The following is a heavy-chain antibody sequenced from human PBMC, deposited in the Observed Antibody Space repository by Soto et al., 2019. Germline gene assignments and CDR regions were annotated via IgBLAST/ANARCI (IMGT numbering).Heavy chain of an antibody. CDR2: INPNSGGT. CDR1: GYTFTGYY. CDR3: ARDLLENSSSSGTYGMDV. D-gene: IGHD6-6*01. Sequence: GASVKVSCKASGYTFTGYYMHWVRQAPGQGLEWMGWINPNSGGTNYAQKFQGRVTMTRDTSISTAYMELSRLRSDDTAVYYCARDLLENSSSSGTYGMDVWGQGTTVTVSS. J-gene: IGHJ6*02. V-gene: IGHV1-2*02.